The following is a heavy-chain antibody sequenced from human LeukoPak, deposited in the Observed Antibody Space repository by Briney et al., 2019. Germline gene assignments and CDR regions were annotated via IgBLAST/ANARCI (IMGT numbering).Heavy chain of an antibody. D-gene: IGHD3-3*01. CDR1: GGSFSGYY. Sequence: SETPSLTCAVYGGSFSGYYWGWIRQPPGKGLEWIGSFYYTGATYYNPSLRSRVTISVDTSKNQFSLKLSSVTAADTAVYYCARGDLYYDFWSGYGYYFDYWGQGTLVTVSS. CDR2: FYYTGAT. V-gene: IGHV4-34*01. J-gene: IGHJ4*02. CDR3: ARGDLYYDFWSGYGYYFDY.